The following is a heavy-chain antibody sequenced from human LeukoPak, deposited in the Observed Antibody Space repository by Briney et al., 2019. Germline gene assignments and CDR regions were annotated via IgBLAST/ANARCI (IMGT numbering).Heavy chain of an antibody. Sequence: GGPLRLSCEATGFTFSKYRMHWVRQSPGKGLVWVSFINSHGDTTTYADSVRGRFTISRENAKNTVFLQMTSLVAEDTAVYYCARASGYLNDLDFWGQGTLVSVSS. V-gene: IGHV3-74*01. CDR3: ARASGYLNDLDF. CDR1: GFTFSKYR. D-gene: IGHD3-3*01. J-gene: IGHJ4*02. CDR2: INSHGDTT.